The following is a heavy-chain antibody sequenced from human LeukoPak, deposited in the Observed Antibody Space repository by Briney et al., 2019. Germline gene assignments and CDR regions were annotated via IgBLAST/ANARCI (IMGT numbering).Heavy chain of an antibody. CDR1: GDSISSSSFY. J-gene: IGHJ4*02. Sequence: SETLSLTCTVSGDSISSSSFYWGWIRQPPGKGLEWIATIYYSENTYYNPSLKSRVVISLDASQNQFSLNLTSVTAADTAVYYCARVGVSGYYYILTGYYYFDYWGQGTLVSVSS. CDR3: ARVGVSGYYYILTGYYYFDY. CDR2: IYYSENT. D-gene: IGHD3-9*01. V-gene: IGHV4-39*07.